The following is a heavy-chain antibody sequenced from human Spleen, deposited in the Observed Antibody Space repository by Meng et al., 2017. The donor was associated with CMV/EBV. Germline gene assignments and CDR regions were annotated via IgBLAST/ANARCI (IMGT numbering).Heavy chain of an antibody. D-gene: IGHD1-26*01. J-gene: IGHJ4*02. CDR2: IKQDGSEK. V-gene: IGHV3-7*03. Sequence: GESLKISCAASGFTFSSYWMSWVRQAPGKGLEWVANIKQDGSEKYYVDSVKGRFTISRDNAKNVLYLQMSSLRADDTAVYYCASGTYSNILDFWGQGTLVTVSS. CDR3: ASGTYSNILDF. CDR1: GFTFSSYW.